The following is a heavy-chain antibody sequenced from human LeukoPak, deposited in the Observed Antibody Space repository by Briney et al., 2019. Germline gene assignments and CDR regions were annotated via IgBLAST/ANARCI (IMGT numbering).Heavy chain of an antibody. CDR1: GFTFDDYG. D-gene: IGHD1-26*01. CDR2: INWNGGST. J-gene: IGHJ4*02. CDR3: AKDRSIGTYYTFDH. V-gene: IGHV3-20*04. Sequence: PGGSLRLSCAASGFTFDDYGMSWVRQAPGKGLEWVSGINWNGGSTGYADSVKGRFTISRDNAKNSLYLQMSGLTAADTAVYYCAKDRSIGTYYTFDHWGQGTLVTVSS.